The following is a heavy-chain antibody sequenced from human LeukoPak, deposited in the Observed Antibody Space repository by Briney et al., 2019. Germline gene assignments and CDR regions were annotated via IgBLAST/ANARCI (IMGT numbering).Heavy chain of an antibody. D-gene: IGHD2-8*01. CDR1: GFTFSSYG. CDR3: AKWARYCTNGVCYYFDY. CDR2: ISGSGGST. J-gene: IGHJ4*02. Sequence: GGTLRLSCAASGFTFSSYGMSWVRQAPGKGLEWVSGISGSGGSTYYADSVKGRFTISRDNSKNTLYLRMNSLRAEDTAVYYCAKWARYCTNGVCYYFDYWGQGTLVTVSS. V-gene: IGHV3-23*01.